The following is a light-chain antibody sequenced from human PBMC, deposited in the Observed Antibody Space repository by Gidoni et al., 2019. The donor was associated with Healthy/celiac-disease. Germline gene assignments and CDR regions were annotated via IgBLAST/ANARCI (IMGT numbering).Light chain of an antibody. CDR2: GAS. Sequence: EIVMTQSPATLSVSPGERATLSCRDSQSVSSNLAWYQQKPGQAPRLLIYGASNRATGIPARFSGSGSGTEFTLTISSLQSEDFAVYYCQQYNNWPPWTFGQGTKVEIK. CDR1: QSVSSN. J-gene: IGKJ1*01. V-gene: IGKV3-15*01. CDR3: QQYNNWPPWT.